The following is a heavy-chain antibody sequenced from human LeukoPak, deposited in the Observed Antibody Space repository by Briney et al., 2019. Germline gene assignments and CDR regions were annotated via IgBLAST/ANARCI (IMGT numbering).Heavy chain of an antibody. V-gene: IGHV3-53*01. J-gene: IGHJ4*02. CDR3: ARDPGGWYEDY. D-gene: IGHD6-19*01. Sequence: PGRSLRLSCAASGFTVSSSYMSWVRQAPGKGLDWVSVIYGGGSTYYADSVKGRFTISRDNSKNTLYLQMNSLRAEDTAVYYCARDPGGWYEDYWGQGTLVTVSS. CDR1: GFTVSSSY. CDR2: IYGGGST.